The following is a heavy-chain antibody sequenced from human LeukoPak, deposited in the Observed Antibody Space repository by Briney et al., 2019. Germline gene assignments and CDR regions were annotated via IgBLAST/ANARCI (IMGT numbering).Heavy chain of an antibody. V-gene: IGHV3-7*01. D-gene: IGHD3-10*01. CDR2: IEQDGSEK. J-gene: IGHJ4*02. Sequence: GGSLRLSCAASGFIFENYWMNWVRQAPGKGLEWVANIEQDGSEKYYVDSVKGRFTISRDNARNSLYLQMNSLRAEDTAVYYCARDGRYGSGSYSIRLDFDYWGQGTLVTVSS. CDR1: GFIFENYW. CDR3: ARDGRYGSGSYSIRLDFDY.